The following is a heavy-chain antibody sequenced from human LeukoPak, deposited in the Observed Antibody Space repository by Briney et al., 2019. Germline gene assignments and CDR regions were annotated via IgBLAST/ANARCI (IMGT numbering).Heavy chain of an antibody. J-gene: IGHJ4*02. Sequence: SETLSLTCAVYGRSFSGYYWSWIRQPPGKGLEWIGEINHSGSTNYNPSLKSRVTISVDTSKNQFSLKLSSVTAADTAVYYCARVRRTRKYCSGGSCLVDYWGQGTLVTVSS. CDR1: GRSFSGYY. D-gene: IGHD2-15*01. CDR2: INHSGST. CDR3: ARVRRTRKYCSGGSCLVDY. V-gene: IGHV4-34*01.